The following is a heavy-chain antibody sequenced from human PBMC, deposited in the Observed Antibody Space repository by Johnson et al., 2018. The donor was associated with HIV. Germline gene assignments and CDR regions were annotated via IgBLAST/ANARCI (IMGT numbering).Heavy chain of an antibody. CDR3: AREQELIGERAFDI. V-gene: IGHV3-20*04. J-gene: IGHJ3*02. CDR1: GFTFDQYV. CDR2: MGWNDGTT. D-gene: IGHD6-13*01. Sequence: VQLVESGGGVVRPGGSLRLSCAASGFTFDQYVMTWVRQIPGTGLAWVCGMGWNDGTTGYADSVKGRFTISRDNAKNTLYLQMNSLRAEDTAVYYCAREQELIGERAFDIWGQGTMVTVSS.